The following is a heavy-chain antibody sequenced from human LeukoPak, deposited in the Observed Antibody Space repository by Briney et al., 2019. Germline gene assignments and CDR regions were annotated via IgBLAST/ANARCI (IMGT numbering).Heavy chain of an antibody. CDR1: GYTFTGYY. J-gene: IGHJ3*02. CDR3: ARGLSYYYGSGSYTAFDI. CDR2: INPNSGGT. Sequence: RASVKVSCKASGYTFTGYYMHWVRQAPGQGLEWMGWINPNSGGTNYAQKFQGRVTMTRDTSISTAYMELSRLRSDDTAVYYCARGLSYYYGSGSYTAFDIWGQGTMVTVSS. D-gene: IGHD3-10*01. V-gene: IGHV1-2*02.